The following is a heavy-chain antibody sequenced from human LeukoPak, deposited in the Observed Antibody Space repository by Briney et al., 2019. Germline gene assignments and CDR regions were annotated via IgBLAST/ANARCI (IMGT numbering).Heavy chain of an antibody. CDR2: INQGGTEK. D-gene: IGHD3-10*01. CDR1: GFTFRDYW. Sequence: GGSLRLPCVVSGFTFRDYWMGWVRQAPGKGLEWVANINQGGTEKRYVDSVEGRFTISRDNAKDSLYLRMNGLRVEDTAVFYCAREIRAAYGPFDYWGQGTLVTVSS. CDR3: AREIRAAYGPFDY. J-gene: IGHJ4*02. V-gene: IGHV3-7*05.